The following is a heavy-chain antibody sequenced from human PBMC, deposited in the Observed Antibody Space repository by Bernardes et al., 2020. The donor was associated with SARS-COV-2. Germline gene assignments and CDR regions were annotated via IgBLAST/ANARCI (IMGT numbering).Heavy chain of an antibody. Sequence: SETLCLTCTVSGGTISSYYWSWIRQPAGRGLEWIGRVHTSGSTNYNPSLKSRVTMSVDTSKNQFSLELTSVTAADTAVYYCARDPKGDSSAHYWGQGTLVTVS. D-gene: IGHD6-13*01. CDR1: GGTISSYY. V-gene: IGHV4-4*07. J-gene: IGHJ4*02. CDR2: VHTSGST. CDR3: ARDPKGDSSAHY.